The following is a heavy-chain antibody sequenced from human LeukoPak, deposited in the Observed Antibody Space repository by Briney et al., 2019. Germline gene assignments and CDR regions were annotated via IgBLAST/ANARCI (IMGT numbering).Heavy chain of an antibody. CDR2: ISSSSSTI. Sequence: GGSLRLSCAASGFTFSSYSMNWVRQAPGKGLEWVSYISSSSSTIYYADSVRGRFTISRDNAKNSLYLQMNSLRVEDTAVYYCARDYNYYDSSGYLDYWGQGTLVTVSS. CDR1: GFTFSSYS. CDR3: ARDYNYYDSSGYLDY. V-gene: IGHV3-48*01. D-gene: IGHD3-22*01. J-gene: IGHJ4*02.